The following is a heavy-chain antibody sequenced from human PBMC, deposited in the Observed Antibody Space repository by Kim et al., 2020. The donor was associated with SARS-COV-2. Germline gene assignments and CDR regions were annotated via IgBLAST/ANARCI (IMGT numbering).Heavy chain of an antibody. J-gene: IGHJ5*02. Sequence: IYYADSVKGRFTISRDNAKNSLYLQMNSLRDEDTAVYYCARADRAPFDPWGQGTLVTVSS. V-gene: IGHV3-48*02. CDR3: ARADRAPFDP. CDR2: I. D-gene: IGHD5-18*01.